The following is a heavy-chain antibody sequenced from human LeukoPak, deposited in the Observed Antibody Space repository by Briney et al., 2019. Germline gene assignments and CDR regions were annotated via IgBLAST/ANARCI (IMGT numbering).Heavy chain of an antibody. CDR3: ATGVVTGTSR. CDR2: IRSTTEGETK. D-gene: IGHD1-1*01. V-gene: IGHV3-15*01. J-gene: IGHJ4*02. CDR1: GFTFSNYW. Sequence: PGGSLRLSCVFSGFTFSNYWMKWVRQAPGKGLEWVARIRSTTEGETKEYAASVKGRFTISRDDSRSRLYLQMNSLKTEDTAVYYCATGVVTGTSRWGQGTLVTVSS.